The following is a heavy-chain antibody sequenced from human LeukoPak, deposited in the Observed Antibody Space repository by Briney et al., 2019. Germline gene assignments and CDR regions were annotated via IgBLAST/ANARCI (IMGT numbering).Heavy chain of an antibody. CDR1: GFTVSSNC. J-gene: IGHJ4*02. Sequence: PGGSLRLSCTVSGFTVSSNCMSWGRQAPGGGLEWGSFIYSDNTHYSDSVKGRVNISRDNSKNTLYLQMNSLRAEDTAVYYCARRAGAYSHPYDSWGQGTLVTVSS. V-gene: IGHV3-53*01. D-gene: IGHD4/OR15-4a*01. CDR3: ARRAGAYSHPYDS. CDR2: IYSDNT.